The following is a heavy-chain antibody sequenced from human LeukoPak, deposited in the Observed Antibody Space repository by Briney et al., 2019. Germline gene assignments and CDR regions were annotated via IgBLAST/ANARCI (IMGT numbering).Heavy chain of an antibody. CDR1: GGSISNW. Sequence: PSGTLCLTCGVSGGSISNWWTWVRQPPGEGLEWIGEVHLSGRTHYNPSLESRVTMSVDMSENHISLRLTSVTAADTAVYYCAREGGPYRPLDYSGQGTLVTVSS. CDR3: AREGGPYRPLDY. V-gene: IGHV4-4*02. J-gene: IGHJ4*02. CDR2: VHLSGRT.